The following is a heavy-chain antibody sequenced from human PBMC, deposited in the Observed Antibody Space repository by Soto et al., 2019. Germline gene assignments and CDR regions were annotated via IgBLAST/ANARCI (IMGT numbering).Heavy chain of an antibody. V-gene: IGHV3-7*01. CDR2: IKQDGSEK. CDR3: ARDKSYSSGWSANWFDP. J-gene: IGHJ5*02. D-gene: IGHD6-19*01. Sequence: GGSLRLSCAASGFTFSSYWMSWVRQAPGKGLEWVANIKQDGSEKYYVDSVKGRFTISRDNAKNSLYLQMNSLRAEDTAVYYCARDKSYSSGWSANWFDPWGQGTLVTVSS. CDR1: GFTFSSYW.